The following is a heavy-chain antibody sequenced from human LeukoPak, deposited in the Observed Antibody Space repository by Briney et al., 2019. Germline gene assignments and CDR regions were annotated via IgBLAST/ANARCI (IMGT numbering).Heavy chain of an antibody. D-gene: IGHD3-10*01. Sequence: GGSLRLSCAASGFTFSSYAMSWVRQAPGKELEWVSAISGSGASTYYADSVKGRFTISRDNSKNTLYLQMNSLRAEDTAVYYCAQDPPGGSGSYDPYYYYGMDVWGQGTTVTVSS. CDR1: GFTFSSYA. CDR2: ISGSGAST. V-gene: IGHV3-23*01. J-gene: IGHJ6*02. CDR3: AQDPPGGSGSYDPYYYYGMDV.